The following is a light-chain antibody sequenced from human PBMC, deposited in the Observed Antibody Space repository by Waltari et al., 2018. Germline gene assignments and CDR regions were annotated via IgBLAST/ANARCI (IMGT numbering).Light chain of an antibody. Sequence: EIVLTQSPATLSSSPGERVTLSCRASQSVSKYLASYKQKPGQAHRLLIYDASNKATGIPDRFSGSESGTDFILTISSLEPEDFAVYYCQQRSTWPPFTFGPGTTLDI. CDR3: QQRSTWPPFT. CDR2: DAS. V-gene: IGKV3-11*01. J-gene: IGKJ3*01. CDR1: QSVSKY.